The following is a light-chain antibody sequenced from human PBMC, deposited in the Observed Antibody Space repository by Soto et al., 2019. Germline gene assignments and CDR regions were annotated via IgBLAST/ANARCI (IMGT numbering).Light chain of an antibody. V-gene: IGLV1-44*01. Sequence: QSVLTQPPSASGTPGQRVTFSCSGSSSNIGSGTVNWYQQLPGTAPKLLIFNNNQRPSGVPDRFSGSKSGTAASLAISGLQSEDEDDDYCAAWDDSVNGLYVFGTGTKLTVL. CDR3: AAWDDSVNGLYV. J-gene: IGLJ1*01. CDR1: SSNIGSGT. CDR2: NNN.